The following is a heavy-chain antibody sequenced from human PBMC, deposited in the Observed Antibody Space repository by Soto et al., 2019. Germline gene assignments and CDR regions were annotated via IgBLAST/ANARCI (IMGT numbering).Heavy chain of an antibody. J-gene: IGHJ4*02. Sequence: QVHLQESGPGLVKPSQTLSLTCTVSGGSISSGGYYWSWIRQHPGKGLEWIGYIYYSGSTYYNPSLKSRVTISVDTSKNQFSLKLSSVTAADTAVYYCAREALTGLGFLRPLVPDKRPYFDYWGQGTLVTVSS. V-gene: IGHV4-31*03. CDR3: AREALTGLGFLRPLVPDKRPYFDY. CDR1: GGSISSGGYY. CDR2: IYYSGST. D-gene: IGHD2-15*01.